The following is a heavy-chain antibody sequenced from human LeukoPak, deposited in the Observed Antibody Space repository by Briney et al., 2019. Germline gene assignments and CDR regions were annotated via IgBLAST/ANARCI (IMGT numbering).Heavy chain of an antibody. CDR2: IYTSGST. CDR1: GGPISSFH. D-gene: IGHD3-22*01. CDR3: ASEAYYYDSSGYYKY. V-gene: IGHV4-4*07. Sequence: SETLSLTCTVSGGPISSFHWSWIRQPAGKGLEWIGRIYTSGSTNYNPSLKSRVTMSVDTSKNQFSLKLSSVTAADTAVYYCASEAYYYDSSGYYKYWGQGTLVTVSS. J-gene: IGHJ4*02.